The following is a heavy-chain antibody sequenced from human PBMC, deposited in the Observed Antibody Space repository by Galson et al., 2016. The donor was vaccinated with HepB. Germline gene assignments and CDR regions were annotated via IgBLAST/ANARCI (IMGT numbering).Heavy chain of an antibody. CDR1: GFTFSHYG. V-gene: IGHV3-33*01. D-gene: IGHD3-22*01. CDR2: IWSDGSQK. J-gene: IGHJ4*02. Sequence: SLRLSCAASGFTFSHYGLHWVRQAPGRGLEWVAAIWSDGSQKHYADSVEGRFTISRDDSKNTMYLQMNGLRGDDTALYYCGRDLGITVTDDWGQGTLVTVSS. CDR3: GRDLGITVTDD.